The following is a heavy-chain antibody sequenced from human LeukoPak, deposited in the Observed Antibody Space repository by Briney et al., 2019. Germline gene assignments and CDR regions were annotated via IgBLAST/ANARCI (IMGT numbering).Heavy chain of an antibody. J-gene: IGHJ4*02. CDR2: ISTYNCNT. V-gene: IGHV1-18*01. D-gene: IGHD3-10*01. CDR1: GYTFTTYG. Sequence: ASVKVSCKASGYTFTTYGISWVRQAAGQGLDWMGWISTYNCNTNYAQKLQDRLPMTTDPSTSTAYLQLRSLTSADPAVYFCERDWELRWSKGGPDNWGQGTLVTVSS. CDR3: ERDWELRWSKGGPDN.